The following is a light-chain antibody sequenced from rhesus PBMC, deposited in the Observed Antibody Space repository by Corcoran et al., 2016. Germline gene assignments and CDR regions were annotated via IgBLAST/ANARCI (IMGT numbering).Light chain of an antibody. Sequence: DIQMTQSPSSLSASVGDTVTITCRASQTISSWLDWYQQKPGKAPKLLIYKASILPSGVPSRFSGSGSGTDFTLTISSLQPEDFATYYCLQYSSSPLTFGPGTKLDIK. CDR2: KAS. CDR1: QTISSW. V-gene: IGKV1-22*01. J-gene: IGKJ3*01. CDR3: LQYSSSPLT.